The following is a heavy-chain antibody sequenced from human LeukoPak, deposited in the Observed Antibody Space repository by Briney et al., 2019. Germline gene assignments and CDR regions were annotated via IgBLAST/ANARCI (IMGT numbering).Heavy chain of an antibody. CDR1: ADSITSPSHY. J-gene: IGHJ4*02. Sequence: PSETLSLTCTLSADSITSPSHYWGWIRQPPGKGLEWIGSLFHSGSAYYNPSLRSRVTLSLDTSKNHLSLTLNSVTAADTAVYYCARVKGSGWADYWGQGTLVTVSS. D-gene: IGHD6-19*01. CDR2: LFHSGSA. CDR3: ARVKGSGWADY. V-gene: IGHV4-39*02.